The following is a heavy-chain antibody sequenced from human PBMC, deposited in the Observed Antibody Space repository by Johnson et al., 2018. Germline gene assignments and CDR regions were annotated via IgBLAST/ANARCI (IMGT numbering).Heavy chain of an antibody. CDR2: IKQDGSEK. V-gene: IGHV3-7*01. Sequence: VQLLESGGGLVQPGGSXRLSCAASGFTFSSYWMSWVRQAPGKGLEWVANIKQDGSEKYYADSVKGRFTISRDNSKNTLYLQMNSLRAEDTAVYYCARRGSGWYGDAFDIWGQGTMVTVSS. CDR3: ARRGSGWYGDAFDI. D-gene: IGHD6-19*01. J-gene: IGHJ3*02. CDR1: GFTFSSYW.